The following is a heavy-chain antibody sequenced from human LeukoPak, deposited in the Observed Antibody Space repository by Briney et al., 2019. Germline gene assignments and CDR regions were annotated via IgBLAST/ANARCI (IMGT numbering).Heavy chain of an antibody. Sequence: SETLSLTCTFSGGSTSRYYWSWIRQTPGKGLEWIGYIHYSGSTHYNPSLKSRVTISLDTSKNQVSLRLSSVTAADTAVYYCARRASGSYPDYFDYWGQGTLVTVSS. D-gene: IGHD1-26*01. CDR2: IHYSGST. V-gene: IGHV4-59*08. CDR1: GGSTSRYY. CDR3: ARRASGSYPDYFDY. J-gene: IGHJ4*02.